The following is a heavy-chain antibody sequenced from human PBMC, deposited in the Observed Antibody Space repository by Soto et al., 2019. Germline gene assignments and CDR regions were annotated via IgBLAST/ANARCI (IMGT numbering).Heavy chain of an antibody. V-gene: IGHV1-69*13. J-gene: IGHJ5*02. Sequence: ASVKVSCKASGGTFSSYAISWVRQAPGQGLEWMGGIIPIFGTSNYAQKFQGRVTITADESTSTAYMELSSLRSEDTAVYYCAREGYYYGSGSPRWFDPWGQGTLVTVSS. CDR2: IIPIFGTS. CDR1: GGTFSSYA. D-gene: IGHD3-10*01. CDR3: AREGYYYGSGSPRWFDP.